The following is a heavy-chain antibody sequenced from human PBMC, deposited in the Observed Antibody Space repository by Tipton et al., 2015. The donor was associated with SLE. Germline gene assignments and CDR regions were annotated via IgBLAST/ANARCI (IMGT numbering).Heavy chain of an antibody. V-gene: IGHV4-31*03. Sequence: TLSLTCTVSGGSISSGGYYWSWIRQHPGKGLEWIGYIYYSGSTNYNPSLKSRVTISVDTSKNQFSLKMSSVTAADTAVYYCARDLQPSIERYFDWLGGWFDPWGQGTLVTVSS. CDR3: ARDLQPSIERYFDWLGGWFDP. CDR1: GGSISSGGYY. D-gene: IGHD3-9*01. J-gene: IGHJ5*02. CDR2: IYYSGST.